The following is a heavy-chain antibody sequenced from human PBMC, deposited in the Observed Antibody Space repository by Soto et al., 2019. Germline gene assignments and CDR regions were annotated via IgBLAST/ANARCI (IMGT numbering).Heavy chain of an antibody. CDR3: ARDRVQGVVTAHYSGMDV. CDR1: GYKFTGYG. Sequence: RASVKVSCKASGYKFTGYGISWVRQAPGQGLEWMGWISAYTGNTNYARKFRDRFTMTIDTSANTAYMDLRSLRSDDTAMYYCARDRVQGVVTAHYSGMDVWGLGTMVTVSS. J-gene: IGHJ6*02. CDR2: ISAYTGNT. V-gene: IGHV1-18*01. D-gene: IGHD3-22*01.